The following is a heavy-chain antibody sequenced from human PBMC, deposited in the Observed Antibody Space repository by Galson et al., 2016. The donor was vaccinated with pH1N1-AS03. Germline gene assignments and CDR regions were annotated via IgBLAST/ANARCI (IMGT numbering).Heavy chain of an antibody. J-gene: IGHJ4*02. D-gene: IGHD5-18*01. CDR3: ANPRASGTTMVTRLDF. CDR1: GFTFSTYA. CDR2: ISGADLST. V-gene: IGHV3-23*01. Sequence: SLRLSCAASGFTFSTYAMSWVRQAPGKGLEWVSSISGADLSTYYADSVKGRFTVSRDNSRNTLYLQMNGLRADDTAIYYCANPRASGTTMVTRLDFWGQGTLVRLL.